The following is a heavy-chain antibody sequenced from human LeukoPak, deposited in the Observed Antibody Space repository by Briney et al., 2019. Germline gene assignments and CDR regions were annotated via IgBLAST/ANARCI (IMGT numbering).Heavy chain of an antibody. CDR2: ICHSGST. CDR1: GYSISSGYY. D-gene: IGHD3-10*01. Sequence: SETLSLTCAVSGYSISSGYYWGWIRQPPGKGLEWMGSICHSGSTYYKPYIKSRVTISVDTSKNQFYLKLSSVTAADTAVYYCARDPRYYGSGKPPVDDDYWGQGTLVTVSS. CDR3: ARDPRYYGSGKPPVDDDY. V-gene: IGHV4-38-2*02. J-gene: IGHJ4*02.